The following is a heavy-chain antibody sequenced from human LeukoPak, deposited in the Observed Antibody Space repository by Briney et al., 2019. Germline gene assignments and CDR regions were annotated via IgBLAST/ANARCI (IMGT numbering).Heavy chain of an antibody. CDR3: ARERESGSYYGHFDY. D-gene: IGHD1-26*01. CDR1: GFTFSSYA. V-gene: IGHV3-30*14. J-gene: IGHJ4*02. Sequence: PGGSLRLSCAASGFTFSSYAMHWVRLAPGKGLEWVAVMSYDGSNEYYADSVKGRFTISRDNSKNTLYLQMNSLRAEDTAVYYCARERESGSYYGHFDYWGQGTLVTVSS. CDR2: MSYDGSNE.